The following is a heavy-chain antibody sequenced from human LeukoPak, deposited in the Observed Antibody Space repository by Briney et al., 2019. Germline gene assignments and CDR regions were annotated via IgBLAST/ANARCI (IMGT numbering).Heavy chain of an antibody. CDR2: ISGSGGTT. CDR3: AKDVAFSSGPNYFDY. CDR1: GFTFSSYA. Sequence: QPGGSLRLSCAASGFTFSSYAMSWVRQAPGKGLEWVSTISGSGGTTYYADSVKGRFTFSRDNPKNTLYLQMNSLRAEDSAVYYCAKDVAFSSGPNYFDYWGQGTLVTASS. V-gene: IGHV3-23*01. D-gene: IGHD6-19*01. J-gene: IGHJ4*02.